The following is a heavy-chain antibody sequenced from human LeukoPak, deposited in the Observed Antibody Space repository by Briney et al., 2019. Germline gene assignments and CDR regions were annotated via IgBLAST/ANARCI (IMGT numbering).Heavy chain of an antibody. V-gene: IGHV3-23*01. CDR3: AKGRIGKYYYYMDV. CDR2: ISGSGGST. Sequence: PGGSLRLSCAASGFTFSSYSMNWVRQAPGKGLEWVSAISGSGGSTYYADSVKGRFTISRDNSKNTLYLQMNSLRAEDTAVYYCAKGRIGKYYYYMDVWGKGTTVTVSS. CDR1: GFTFSSYS. J-gene: IGHJ6*03. D-gene: IGHD2-15*01.